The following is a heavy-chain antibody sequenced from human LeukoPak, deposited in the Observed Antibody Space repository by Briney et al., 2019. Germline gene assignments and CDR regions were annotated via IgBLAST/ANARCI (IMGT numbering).Heavy chain of an antibody. Sequence: GGSLRLSCAASGFTFSFYSMNWVRQAPGKGLEWVSYISTSSSDIFFPDSVKGRFTISRDNAKNSLYLQMNSLRAEDTAAYYCARATLGAVDGFDIWGQGTTVTVSS. CDR3: ARATLGAVDGFDI. D-gene: IGHD1-26*01. V-gene: IGHV3-21*06. CDR2: ISTSSSDI. J-gene: IGHJ3*02. CDR1: GFTFSFYS.